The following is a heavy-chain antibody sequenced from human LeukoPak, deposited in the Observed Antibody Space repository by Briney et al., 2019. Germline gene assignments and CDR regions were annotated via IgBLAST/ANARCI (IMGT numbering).Heavy chain of an antibody. V-gene: IGHV4-34*01. J-gene: IGHJ4*02. D-gene: IGHD6-6*01. CDR1: GGSFSGYY. CDR2: INHSGST. Sequence: KPSETLSLTCAVYGGSFSGYYWSWIRQPPGKGLEWIGEINHSGSTNYNPSLKSRVTISVDTSKNQFSLKLSSVTAADTAVYYRARGLEYSSSSPPSYYFDYWGQGTLVTVSS. CDR3: ARGLEYSSSSPPSYYFDY.